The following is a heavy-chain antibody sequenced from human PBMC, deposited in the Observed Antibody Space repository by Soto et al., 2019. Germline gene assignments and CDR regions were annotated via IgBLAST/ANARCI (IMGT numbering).Heavy chain of an antibody. J-gene: IGHJ4*02. D-gene: IGHD2-21*02. CDR2: IIPICGTA. CDR3: ARAWKVVTAPPSRYYFDY. CDR1: GGTFSSYA. V-gene: IGHV1-69*12. Sequence: QVQLVQSGAEVKKPGSSVKVSCKASGGTFSSYAISWVRQAPGQGLEWMGGIIPICGTANYAQKIQGRVTITADXXTXSXXMERSCLRSEATAVYCCARAWKVVTAPPSRYYFDYWGQGTLVTVSS.